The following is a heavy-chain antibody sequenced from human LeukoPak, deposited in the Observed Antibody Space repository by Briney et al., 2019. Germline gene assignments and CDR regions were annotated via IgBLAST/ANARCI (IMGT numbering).Heavy chain of an antibody. J-gene: IGHJ4*02. V-gene: IGHV1-24*01. CDR2: FDPEDGET. CDR1: GYTLTELS. CDR3: ATVQRATRYYDILTGHLDY. D-gene: IGHD3-9*01. Sequence: ASVKVSCKVSGYTLTELSMHWVRQAPGKGLEWMGGFDPEDGETIYAQKFQGRVTMTEDTSTDTAYMELSSLRSEDTAVYYCATVQRATRYYDILTGHLDYWGQGTLVTVSS.